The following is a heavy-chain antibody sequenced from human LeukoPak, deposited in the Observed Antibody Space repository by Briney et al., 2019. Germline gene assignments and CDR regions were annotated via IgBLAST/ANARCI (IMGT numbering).Heavy chain of an antibody. Sequence: PSETLSLTCTVSGGSISSGGYYWSWIRQHPGKGLEWIGYIYYSGSTYYNPSLKSRVTISVDTSKNQFSLKLSSVTAADTAVYYCARALFRTSLDAFDIWGQGTMVTVSS. CDR1: GGSISSGGYY. V-gene: IGHV4-31*03. J-gene: IGHJ3*02. CDR2: IYYSGST. CDR3: ARALFRTSLDAFDI. D-gene: IGHD3-10*01.